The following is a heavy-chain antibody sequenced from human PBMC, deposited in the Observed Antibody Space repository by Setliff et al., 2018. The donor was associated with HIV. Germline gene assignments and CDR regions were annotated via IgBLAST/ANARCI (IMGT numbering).Heavy chain of an antibody. CDR1: GGAFISHT. J-gene: IGHJ5*02. Sequence: SVKVSCKASGGAFISHTFTWVRQAPGQGLEWMGRIIPILGIPNYAQNFQGRLTISADKSTRTAYLGLSSLRSDDSSVYFCAKEQEIGSYLDPWGQGTLVTVSS. CDR2: IIPILGIP. CDR3: AKEQEIGSYLDP. D-gene: IGHD2-2*02. V-gene: IGHV1-69*04.